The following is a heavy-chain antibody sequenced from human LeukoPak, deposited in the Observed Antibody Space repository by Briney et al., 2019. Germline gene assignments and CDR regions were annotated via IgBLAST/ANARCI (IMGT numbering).Heavy chain of an antibody. V-gene: IGHV3-7*03. D-gene: IGHD5-12*01. J-gene: IGHJ4*02. Sequence: GGSLRLSCAASGFTFSSYWMSWVRQAPGKGLEWVANIKQDGSEKYYVDSVKGRFTISRDNAKNSLYLQMNSLRAEDTAVYYCAGDSASRYSGYDCFDYWGQGTLVTVSS. CDR3: AGDSASRYSGYDCFDY. CDR2: IKQDGSEK. CDR1: GFTFSSYW.